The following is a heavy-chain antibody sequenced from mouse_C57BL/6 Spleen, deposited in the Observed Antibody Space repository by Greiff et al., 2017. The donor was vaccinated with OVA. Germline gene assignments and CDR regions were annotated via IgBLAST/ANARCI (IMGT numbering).Heavy chain of an antibody. J-gene: IGHJ4*01. Sequence: EVMLVESGGGLVKPGGSLKLSCAASGFTFSDYGMHWVRQAPEKGLEWVAYISSGSSTIYYADTVKGRLTISRDNAKNTLFMQMTSLRSEDTAMYYCAREMGAMDYWGQGTSVTVSS. CDR3: AREMGAMDY. CDR1: GFTFSDYG. CDR2: ISSGSSTI. D-gene: IGHD2-3*01. V-gene: IGHV5-17*01.